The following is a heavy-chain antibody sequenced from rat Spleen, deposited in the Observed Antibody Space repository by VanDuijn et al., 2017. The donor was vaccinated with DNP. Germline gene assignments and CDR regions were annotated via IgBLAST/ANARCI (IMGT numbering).Heavy chain of an antibody. CDR2: ITSSGGST. J-gene: IGHJ1*01. D-gene: IGHD3-1*01. CDR3: ARGSTSIYWYFDF. Sequence: EVQLVESGGDLVQPGRSLKLSCITSGFTFNNYWMTWIRQSPGKGLEWVAAITSSGGSTYYPDSVKGRFTISRDDAKSSLYLQMNSLKSEDTATYYCARGSTSIYWYFDFWGPGTMVTVSS. CDR1: GFTFNNYW. V-gene: IGHV5-31*01.